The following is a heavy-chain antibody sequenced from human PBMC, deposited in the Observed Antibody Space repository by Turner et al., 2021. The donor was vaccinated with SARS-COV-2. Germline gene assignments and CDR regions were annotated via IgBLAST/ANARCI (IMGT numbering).Heavy chain of an antibody. V-gene: IGHV3-30-3*01. CDR1: GFTFSSYD. CDR3: ARDGGGIVATMGTIDYYYYAMDV. Sequence: QVQLVESGGGVVKPGRSLRRSCAASGFTFSSYDLHWVRQAPGKGLEWVAVISYDGSNKYYADSVKGRFTISRDNSKNTLYLQMNSLRAEDTAVYYCARDGGGIVATMGTIDYYYYAMDVWGQGTTVTVSS. J-gene: IGHJ6*02. D-gene: IGHD5-12*01. CDR2: ISYDGSNK.